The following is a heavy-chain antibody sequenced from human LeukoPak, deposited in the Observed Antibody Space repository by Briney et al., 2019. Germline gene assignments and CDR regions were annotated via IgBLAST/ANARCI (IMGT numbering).Heavy chain of an antibody. Sequence: SETVSLTCAVYGESFSCYYWSWIRQPPGKGLEWIGEINHSGSTNYNPSLKSRVTISVDTSKNQFSLKLSSVTAADTAVYYCAREGPDCSSTSCHPAWFDPWGQGTLVTVSS. CDR2: INHSGST. CDR3: AREGPDCSSTSCHPAWFDP. V-gene: IGHV4-34*01. CDR1: GESFSCYY. D-gene: IGHD2-2*01. J-gene: IGHJ5*02.